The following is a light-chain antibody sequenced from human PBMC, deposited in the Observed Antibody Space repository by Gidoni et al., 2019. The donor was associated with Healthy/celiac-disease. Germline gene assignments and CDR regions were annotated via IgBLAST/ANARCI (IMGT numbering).Light chain of an antibody. CDR2: AAS. CDR1: QSISSY. CDR3: QQSYSSPT. V-gene: IGKV1-39*01. Sequence: DIQMTQSPSSLSASVGDRVTITCRESQSISSYLNWYQQKPGKAPKLLIYAASSLQSAVPSRFSGTGSGTDFTLTISSLQPDDFATYYCQQSYSSPTFGQGTKVEIK. J-gene: IGKJ1*01.